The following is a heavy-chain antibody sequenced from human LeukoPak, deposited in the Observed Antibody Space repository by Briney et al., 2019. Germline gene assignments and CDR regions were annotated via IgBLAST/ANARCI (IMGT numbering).Heavy chain of an antibody. D-gene: IGHD6-19*01. CDR3: ARVGGGSSGWYRYYYGMDV. V-gene: IGHV4-59*01. Sequence: SEALSLTCTVSGGSISSYYWSWIRQPPGKGLEWIGHIYYSGSTNYNPSLKSRVTISVDTSKNQFSLKLSSVTAADTAVYYCARVGGGSSGWYRYYYGMDVWGQGTTVTVSS. CDR2: IYYSGST. CDR1: GGSISSYY. J-gene: IGHJ6*02.